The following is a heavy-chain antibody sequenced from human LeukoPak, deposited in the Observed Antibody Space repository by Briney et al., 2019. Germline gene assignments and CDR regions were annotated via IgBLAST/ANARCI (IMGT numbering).Heavy chain of an antibody. D-gene: IGHD3-22*01. CDR3: ATPGGYYDSSGYLAFDY. CDR1: GGSISSSSYY. J-gene: IGHJ4*02. V-gene: IGHV4-39*07. Sequence: SETLSLTCTVSGGSISSSSYYWGWIRQPPGKGLEWIGSIYYSGSTYYNPSLKSRVTISVDTSKNQFSLKLSSVTAADTAVYYCATPGGYYDSSGYLAFDYWGQGTLVTVSS. CDR2: IYYSGST.